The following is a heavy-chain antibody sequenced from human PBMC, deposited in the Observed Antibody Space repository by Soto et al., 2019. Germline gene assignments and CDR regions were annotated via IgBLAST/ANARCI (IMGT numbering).Heavy chain of an antibody. CDR2: ISYDGSNK. D-gene: IGHD2-21*02. Sequence: QVQLVESGGGVVQPGRSLRLSCAASGFTFSSYAMHWVRQAPGKGLEWVAVISYDGSNKYYADSVKGRFTISRDNSKNTLYLQMNSLRAEDTAVYYCARETDIVVVTALDYWGQGTLVTVSS. J-gene: IGHJ4*02. CDR1: GFTFSSYA. CDR3: ARETDIVVVTALDY. V-gene: IGHV3-30-3*01.